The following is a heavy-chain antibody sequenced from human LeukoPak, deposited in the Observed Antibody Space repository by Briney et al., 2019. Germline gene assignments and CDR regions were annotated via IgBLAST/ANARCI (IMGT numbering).Heavy chain of an antibody. Sequence: SETLSLTCTVSGGSISSYYWSWIRQPPGKGLEWIGYIYYSGSTDYNPSLKSRVAISVDTSKNQFSLKLSSVTAADTAVYYCAREGVTKYYFDYWGQGTLVTVSS. V-gene: IGHV4-59*01. CDR2: IYYSGST. J-gene: IGHJ4*02. CDR3: AREGVTKYYFDY. D-gene: IGHD4-11*01. CDR1: GGSISSYY.